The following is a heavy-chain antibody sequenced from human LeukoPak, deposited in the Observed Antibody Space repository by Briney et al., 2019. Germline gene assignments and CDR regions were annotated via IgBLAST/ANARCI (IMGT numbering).Heavy chain of an antibody. CDR2: ISGSGDNT. J-gene: IGHJ6*03. V-gene: IGHV3-23*01. D-gene: IGHD6-19*01. CDR3: AKDSSSGWYGYYYMDV. CDR1: GFSFGSYA. Sequence: GGSLRLSCAASGFSFGSYALSWVRQAPGKGLEWVSVISGSGDNTHYTDPVKGRFTISRDNSKNTLYLQMNSLRAEDTAVYYCAKDSSSGWYGYYYMDVWGKGTTVTVSS.